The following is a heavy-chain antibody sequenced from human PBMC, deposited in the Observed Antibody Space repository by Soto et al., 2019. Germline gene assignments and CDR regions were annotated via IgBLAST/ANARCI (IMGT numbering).Heavy chain of an antibody. CDR2: IYYSGST. CDR3: ARLGAFSQAMDS. Sequence: SETLSLTCTVSGGSISSYYWSWIRQPPGKGLEWIGYIYYSGSTNYNPSLKSRVTISVDTSKNQFSLKLSSVTAADTAVYFCARLGAFSQAMDSWGQGTLVTVSS. V-gene: IGHV4-59*01. CDR1: GGSISSYY. D-gene: IGHD3-16*01. J-gene: IGHJ1*01.